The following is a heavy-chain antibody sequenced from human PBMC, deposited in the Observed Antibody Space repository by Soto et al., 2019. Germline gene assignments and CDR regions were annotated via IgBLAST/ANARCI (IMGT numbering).Heavy chain of an antibody. CDR3: ARISGGYKVYYGMDV. D-gene: IGHD5-12*01. J-gene: IGHJ6*02. Sequence: ASVKVSCKASGYTFTSYGISWVRQAPGQGLEWMGWISAYNGNTNYAQKLQGRVTMTTDTSTSTAYMELRSLRSDDTAVYYCARISGGYKVYYGMDVWGQGTTVTVSS. CDR2: ISAYNGNT. CDR1: GYTFTSYG. V-gene: IGHV1-18*04.